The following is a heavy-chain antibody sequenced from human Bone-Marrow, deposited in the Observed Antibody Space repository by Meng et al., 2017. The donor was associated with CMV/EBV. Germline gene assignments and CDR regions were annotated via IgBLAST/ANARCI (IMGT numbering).Heavy chain of an antibody. D-gene: IGHD2-15*01. V-gene: IGHV4-59*01. CDR3: ARLGRHCRGGSCYFDWFDP. CDR2: INYSGST. J-gene: IGHJ5*02. CDR1: GGSISSYY. Sequence: SETLSLTCTVSGGSISSYYWSWIRQPPGKGLEWIGYINYSGSTNYNPSLKSRVTISVDTSKNQFSPKLRSVTAADTAVYYCARLGRHCRGGSCYFDWFDPWGQGNLVTVSS.